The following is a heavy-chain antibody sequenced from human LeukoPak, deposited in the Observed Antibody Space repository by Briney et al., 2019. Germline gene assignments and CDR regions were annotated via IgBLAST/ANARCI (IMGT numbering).Heavy chain of an antibody. J-gene: IGHJ4*02. CDR2: IIPIFGTA. V-gene: IGHV1-69*13. CDR1: GGTFSSYA. Sequence: SVKVSCKASGGTFSSYAISWVRQAPGQGLEWMGGIIPIFGTANYAQKFQGRVTITADESTSTAYMELSSLRSEDTAVYYCARAPRDFWSGYLFDYWDQGTLVTVSS. CDR3: ARAPRDFWSGYLFDY. D-gene: IGHD3-3*01.